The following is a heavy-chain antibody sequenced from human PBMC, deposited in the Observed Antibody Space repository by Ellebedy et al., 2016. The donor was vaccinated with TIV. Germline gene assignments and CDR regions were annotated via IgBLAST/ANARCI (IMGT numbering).Heavy chain of an antibody. J-gene: IGHJ6*02. CDR1: GGSISSYY. Sequence: MPSETLSLTCTVSGGSISSYYWSWIRQPPGKGLEWIGYIYYSGSTNYNPSLKSRVTISVDTSKNQFSLKLSSVTAADTAVYYCARGGFLPLYYYGMDVWGQGTTVTVSS. CDR3: ARGGFLPLYYYGMDV. V-gene: IGHV4-59*01. CDR2: IYYSGST. D-gene: IGHD2-15*01.